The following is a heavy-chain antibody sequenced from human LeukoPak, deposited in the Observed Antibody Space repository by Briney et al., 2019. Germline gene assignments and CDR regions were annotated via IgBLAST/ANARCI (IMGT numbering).Heavy chain of an antibody. J-gene: IGHJ4*02. CDR1: GGSISSYY. D-gene: IGHD5-18*01. Sequence: PSETLSLTCTVSGGSISSYYWSWIRQPPGKGLEWTGYIYYSGSTNYNPSLKSRVTISVDTSKNQFSLKLSSVTAADTAVYYCARLEYSYGQGGGYYFDYWGQGTLVTVSS. CDR3: ARLEYSYGQGGGYYFDY. V-gene: IGHV4-59*08. CDR2: IYYSGST.